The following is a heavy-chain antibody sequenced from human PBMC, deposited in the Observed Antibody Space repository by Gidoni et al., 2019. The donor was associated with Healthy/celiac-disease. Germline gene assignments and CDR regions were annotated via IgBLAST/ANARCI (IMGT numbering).Heavy chain of an antibody. V-gene: IGHV4-39*01. Sequence: QLQLQESGPGLVKPSETLSLTCTVSGGSISSSSYYWGWIRQPPGKGLEWIGSIYYSGSTYYNPSLKSRVTISVDTSKNQFSLKLSSVTAADTAVYYCDRVSYYYYYMDVWGKGTTVTVSS. CDR1: GGSISSSSYY. J-gene: IGHJ6*03. CDR3: DRVSYYYYYMDV. CDR2: IYYSGST. D-gene: IGHD2-8*01.